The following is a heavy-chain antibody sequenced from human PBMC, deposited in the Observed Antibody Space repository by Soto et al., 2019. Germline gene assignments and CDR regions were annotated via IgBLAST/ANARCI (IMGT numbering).Heavy chain of an antibody. V-gene: IGHV5-51*01. CDR3: ARLGFPGAIYFDS. J-gene: IGHJ4*02. CDR2: IYPGDSET. CDR1: GYNFTTFW. Sequence: GESLKISCKGSGYNFTTFWIGWVRQMPGKGLEWMGIIYPGDSETKYSPDFEGQVTISADRSTNTAYLQWRSLRASDTAMYYCARLGFPGAIYFDSWGLGTLVTV.